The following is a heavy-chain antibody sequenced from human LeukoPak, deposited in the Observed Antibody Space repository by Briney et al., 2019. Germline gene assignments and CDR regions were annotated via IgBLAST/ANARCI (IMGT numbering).Heavy chain of an antibody. V-gene: IGHV3-23*01. CDR2: ISNGKT. CDR1: GFPFISHA. CDR3: VREAGYCAPVCVKTNWFDP. D-gene: IGHD2-15*01. Sequence: GSLRLSCAASGFPFISHAMSWVRQPPGKGLEWVAAISNGKTYYADSVRGRFAISRDDSTNTVYLRMNSLRDEDTALYHCVREAGYCAPVCVKTNWFDPWGQGTLVTVSS. J-gene: IGHJ5*02.